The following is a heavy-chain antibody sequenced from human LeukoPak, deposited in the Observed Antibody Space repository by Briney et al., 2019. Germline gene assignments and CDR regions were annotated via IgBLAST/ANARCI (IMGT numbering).Heavy chain of an antibody. Sequence: SETLSLTCTVSGGSISSSSYYWGWIRQPPGKGLEWIGSIYYSGSTYYNPSLKSRVIISVDTSKNQFSLKLSSVTAADTAVYYCARLWSGSYFDYWGQGTLVTVSS. V-gene: IGHV4-39*01. D-gene: IGHD3-3*01. CDR3: ARLWSGSYFDY. CDR2: IYYSGST. J-gene: IGHJ4*02. CDR1: GGSISSSSYY.